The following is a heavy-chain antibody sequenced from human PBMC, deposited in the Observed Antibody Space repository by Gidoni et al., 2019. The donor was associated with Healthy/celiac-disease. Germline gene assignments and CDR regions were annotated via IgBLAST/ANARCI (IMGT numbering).Heavy chain of an antibody. CDR1: GRSVSSGSYY. J-gene: IGHJ5*02. CDR3: AREHDYYDLNWFDP. V-gene: IGHV4-61*01. CDR2: IYYSGRT. D-gene: IGHD3-22*01. Sequence: QVQLQESGPGLVRPSETLSLTCTVSGRSVSSGSYYWSWIRQPPGKGLEWIGYIYYSGRTNYNPSLKSRVTISVDTSKNQFSLKLSSVTAADTAVYYCAREHDYYDLNWFDPWGQGTLVTVSS.